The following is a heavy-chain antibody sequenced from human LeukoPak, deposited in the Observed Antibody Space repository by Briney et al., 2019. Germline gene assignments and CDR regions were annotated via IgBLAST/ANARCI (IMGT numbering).Heavy chain of an antibody. V-gene: IGHV3-7*01. CDR1: GFTFSRFW. CDR3: ARDRESESDSEGDY. Sequence: GGSLRLSCSASGFTFSRFWMSWVRQAPGKGLEYVALIKQGGSEIYHMDSVKGRFSIARDDATNALYLQMNGLRVEDTALYYCARDRESESDSEGDYLGQGTLVTVSS. CDR2: IKQGGSEI. J-gene: IGHJ4*02. D-gene: IGHD4-11*01.